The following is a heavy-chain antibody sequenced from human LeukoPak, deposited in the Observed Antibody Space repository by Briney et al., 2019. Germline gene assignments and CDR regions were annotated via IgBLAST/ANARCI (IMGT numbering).Heavy chain of an antibody. V-gene: IGHV3-13*01. CDR3: ARALRYDSSGPTDAFDI. CDR2: IGTAGDT. CDR1: GFTFSSYD. D-gene: IGHD3-22*01. J-gene: IGHJ3*02. Sequence: GGSLRLSRAASGFTFSSYDMHWVRQATGKGLEWVSAIGTAGDTYYPGSVKGRFTISRENAKNSLYLQMNSLRAGDTAVYYCARALRYDSSGPTDAFDIWGQGTMVTVSS.